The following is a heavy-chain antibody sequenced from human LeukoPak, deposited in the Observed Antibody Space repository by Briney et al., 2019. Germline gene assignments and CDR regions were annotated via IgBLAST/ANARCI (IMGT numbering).Heavy chain of an antibody. J-gene: IGHJ4*02. CDR3: ARGPGATFGEFTN. CDR2: ISSSSSYI. D-gene: IGHD3-3*01. V-gene: IGHV3-21*01. Sequence: GGSLRLSCAASGFTFSSYSMNWVRQAPGKGLEWVSSISSSSSYIYYADSVKGRFTISRDNAKNSLYLQMNSLRAEDTAVYYCARGPGATFGEFTNWGQGTLVTVSS. CDR1: GFTFSSYS.